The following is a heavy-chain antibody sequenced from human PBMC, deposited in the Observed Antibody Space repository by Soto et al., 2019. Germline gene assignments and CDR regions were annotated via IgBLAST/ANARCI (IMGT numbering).Heavy chain of an antibody. CDR1: GFTFSNAW. V-gene: IGHV3-15*01. D-gene: IGHD5-18*01. CDR3: PTGKWIQLWLPDL. Sequence: GGSLRLSCAASGFTFSNAWMSWVRQAPGKGLEWVGHIKSKTDGGTTDYAAPVKGRFTISRDDSKNTLYLQMNSLNTEDTAVYYCPTGKWIQLWLPDLWGQGTPATVYS. J-gene: IGHJ5*02. CDR2: IKSKTDGGTT.